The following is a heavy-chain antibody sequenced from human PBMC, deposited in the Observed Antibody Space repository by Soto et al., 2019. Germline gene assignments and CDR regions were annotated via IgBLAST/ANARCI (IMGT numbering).Heavy chain of an antibody. J-gene: IGHJ4*02. CDR1: GFTFSGHA. CDR2: ISGSGSTT. CDR3: ARRSSDWDFDL. V-gene: IGHV3-23*01. D-gene: IGHD2-21*02. Sequence: GGSLRLSCTASGFTFSGHAMNWVRQAPGKGLEWVSDISGSGSTTHYADSVKGRLTISRDNSKNTLYLQMNSLSAEDTALYYCARRSSDWDFDLWGQGTQVTVSS.